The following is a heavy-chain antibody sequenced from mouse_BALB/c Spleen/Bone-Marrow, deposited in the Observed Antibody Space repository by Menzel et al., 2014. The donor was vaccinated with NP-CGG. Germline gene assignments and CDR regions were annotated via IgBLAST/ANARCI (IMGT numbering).Heavy chain of an antibody. D-gene: IGHD1-2*01. CDR2: INPDSNTI. CDR1: GFDFSRYW. Sequence: EVKVVESGGGLVQPGGSLKLSCAASGFDFSRYWMSWVRQAPGKGLEWIGEINPDSNTINYTPSLKDKFIISRDNAKNTLYLQMSKVRSEDTALYYCARLGYYGSLAYWGQGTLVTVSA. V-gene: IGHV4-1*02. CDR3: ARLGYYGSLAY. J-gene: IGHJ3*01.